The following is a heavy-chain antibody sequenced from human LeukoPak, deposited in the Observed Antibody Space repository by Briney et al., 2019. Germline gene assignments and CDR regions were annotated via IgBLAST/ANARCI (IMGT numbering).Heavy chain of an antibody. Sequence: SETLSLTCTVSGGSISSGDYYWSWIRQPTGKGLEWIGYIYYSGSTYYNPSLKSRVTISVDTSKNQFFLKLSSVTAADTAVYYCARDRGTAMVKYWGQGTLVTVSS. CDR2: IYYSGST. J-gene: IGHJ4*02. V-gene: IGHV4-30-4*01. D-gene: IGHD5-18*01. CDR1: GGSISSGDYY. CDR3: ARDRGTAMVKY.